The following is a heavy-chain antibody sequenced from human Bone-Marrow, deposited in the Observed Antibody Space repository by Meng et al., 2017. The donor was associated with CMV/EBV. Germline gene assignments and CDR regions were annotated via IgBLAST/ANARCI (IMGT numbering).Heavy chain of an antibody. D-gene: IGHD5-12*01. Sequence: ASVKVSCKASGYTFTSYYMHWVRQAPGQGLEWMGIINPSGGSTSYAQKFQGRVTMTRDTSTSTVYMELSSLRSEDTAVEYGARGTPSGYWDYWAPGTLVTVSS. CDR2: INPSGGST. J-gene: IGHJ4*02. CDR1: GYTFTSYY. CDR3: ARGTPSGYWDY. V-gene: IGHV1-46*01.